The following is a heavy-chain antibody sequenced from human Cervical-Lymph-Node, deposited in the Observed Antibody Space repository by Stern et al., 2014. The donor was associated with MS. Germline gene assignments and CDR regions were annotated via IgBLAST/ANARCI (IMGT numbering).Heavy chain of an antibody. D-gene: IGHD4-17*01. Sequence: QITLKESGPTLVKPTQTLTLTCTFSGFSINTSGEGVGWIRQPPGKALEWLAVIYWDAAEPYSPSLTRSITITKDTSKNQVVLTMANMDPVDTGTYYCAHTTVTFDEAYGLDVWGQGTTVTVSS. CDR3: AHTTVTFDEAYGLDV. J-gene: IGHJ6*02. V-gene: IGHV2-5*02. CDR2: IYWDAAE. CDR1: GFSINTSGEG.